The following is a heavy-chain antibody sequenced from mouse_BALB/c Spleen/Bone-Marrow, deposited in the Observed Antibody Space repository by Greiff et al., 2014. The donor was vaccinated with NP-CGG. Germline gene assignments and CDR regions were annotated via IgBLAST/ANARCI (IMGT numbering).Heavy chain of an antibody. CDR3: TRYYGYYAMDY. V-gene: IGHV1S22*01. CDR1: GYTFTSYW. CDR2: IYPGSGST. Sequence: LKESGSEQVRPGASVKLSCKASGYTFTSYWMHWVKQRPGQGLEWIGNIYPGSGSTNYDEKFKSKATLTVDTSSSTAYMQLSSLTSEDSAVYYCTRYYGYYAMDYWGQGTSVTVSS. J-gene: IGHJ4*01. D-gene: IGHD1-2*01.